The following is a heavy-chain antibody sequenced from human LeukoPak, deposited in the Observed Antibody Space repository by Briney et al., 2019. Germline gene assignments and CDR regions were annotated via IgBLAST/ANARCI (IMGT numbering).Heavy chain of an antibody. J-gene: IGHJ4*02. Sequence: ASVKVSCKASGYTFTGYYMHWVRQAPGQGLEWMGWINPNSGGTNYAQKFQGRVTMTRDTSISTAYMELSRLRSDDTAVYYCAILYISTHYYFDYWGQGTLVTVSS. V-gene: IGHV1-2*02. CDR3: AILYISTHYYFDY. D-gene: IGHD3-10*01. CDR1: GYTFTGYY. CDR2: INPNSGGT.